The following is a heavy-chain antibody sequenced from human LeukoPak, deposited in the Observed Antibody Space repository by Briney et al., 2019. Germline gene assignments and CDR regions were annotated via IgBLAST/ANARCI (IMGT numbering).Heavy chain of an antibody. D-gene: IGHD1-26*01. Sequence: ASVKVSCKASGCTFTSYYMHWVRQAPGQGREWMGIINPSGGSTSYAQKFQGRVTMTRDTSTSTVYMELSSLRSEDPAVYYCAREGGWELQGAFDYWGQGTLVTVSS. J-gene: IGHJ4*02. CDR3: AREGGWELQGAFDY. CDR2: INPSGGST. CDR1: GCTFTSYY. V-gene: IGHV1-46*01.